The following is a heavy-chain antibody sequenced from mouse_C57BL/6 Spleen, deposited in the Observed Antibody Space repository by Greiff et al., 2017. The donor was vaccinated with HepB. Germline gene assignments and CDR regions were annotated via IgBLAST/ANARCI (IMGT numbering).Heavy chain of an antibody. D-gene: IGHD3-2*02. CDR2: IYPGDGDT. CDR3: ASSGYGFDY. J-gene: IGHJ2*01. Sequence: QVQLKESGPELVKPGASVKISCKASGYAFSSSWMNWVKQRPGKGLEWIGRIYPGDGDTNYNGKFKGKATLTADKSSSTAYMQLSSLTSEDSAVYFCASSGYGFDYWGQGTTLTVSS. V-gene: IGHV1-82*01. CDR1: GYAFSSSW.